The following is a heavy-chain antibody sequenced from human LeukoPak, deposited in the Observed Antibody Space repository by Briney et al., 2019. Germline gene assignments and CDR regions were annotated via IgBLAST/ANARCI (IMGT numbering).Heavy chain of an antibody. V-gene: IGHV3-11*06. CDR1: GFTFSDCY. D-gene: IGHD1-7*01. J-gene: IGHJ4*02. CDR2: ISGGSGYT. CDR3: ARARAITGTTSFDY. Sequence: TAGGSLRLSCAASGFTFSDCYMTWIRQAPGKGLEWVSYISGGSGYTNYADSVKGRFTISRDNAKNSLYLQMNSLRAEDTAVYYCARARAITGTTSFDYWGQGTLVTVSS.